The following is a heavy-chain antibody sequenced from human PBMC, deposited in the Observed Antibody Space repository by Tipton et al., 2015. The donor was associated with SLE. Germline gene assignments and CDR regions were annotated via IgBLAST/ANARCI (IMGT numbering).Heavy chain of an antibody. Sequence: TLSLTCSVTGYSISSGYYWGWIRQPPGRGLEWIGSFHHKGSSYYSPSLGSRVTISVDTSKNQFSLKLSSVTAADTAVYYCARDHLPGGYYYYMDVWGKGTTVSVSS. V-gene: IGHV4-38-2*02. J-gene: IGHJ6*03. CDR3: ARDHLPGGYYYYMDV. CDR2: FHHKGSS. D-gene: IGHD3-10*01. CDR1: GYSISSGYY.